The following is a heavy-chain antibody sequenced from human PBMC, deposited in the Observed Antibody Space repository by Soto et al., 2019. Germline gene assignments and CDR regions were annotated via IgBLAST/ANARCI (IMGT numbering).Heavy chain of an antibody. Sequence: PSETLSLTCTVSGDSISSHYWSWIRQPPGKGLEWIGFGSTKYNPSLKSRIRISVDTSKNQFSLKLSSVTAADTAVYYCARDRGYCSSTSCLAFDPWGQGTLVTVSS. D-gene: IGHD2-2*01. CDR2: GST. CDR3: ARDRGYCSSTSCLAFDP. CDR1: GDSISSHY. J-gene: IGHJ5*02. V-gene: IGHV4-59*11.